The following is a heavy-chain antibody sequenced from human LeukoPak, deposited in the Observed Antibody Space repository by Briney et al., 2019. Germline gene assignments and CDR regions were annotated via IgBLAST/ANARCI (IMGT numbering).Heavy chain of an antibody. V-gene: IGHV4-34*01. J-gene: IGHJ4*02. CDR1: GGSFSDCY. CDR3: ARKQLVTLAQSFDY. D-gene: IGHD6-6*01. Sequence: SETLSLTCTIYGGSFSDCYWSWIRQPPGKGLEWIGEINHSGSTNYNPSLNSRVTISVDTSKNQFSLKLNSLTAADTAVYYCARKQLVTLAQSFDYWGQGTLVTVSS. CDR2: INHSGST.